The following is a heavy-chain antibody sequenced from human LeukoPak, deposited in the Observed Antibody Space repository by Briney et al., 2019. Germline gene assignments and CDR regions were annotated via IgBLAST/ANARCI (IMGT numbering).Heavy chain of an antibody. CDR3: AGDLRYYQPLDGGMFDY. J-gene: IGHJ4*02. CDR1: GYTFTSYG. D-gene: IGHD2-2*01. V-gene: IGHV1-18*01. Sequence: ASVKVSCKASGYTFTSYGISWVRQAPGQGLEWMGWISAYNGNTNYAQKLQGRVTMTTDTSTSTAYMELRSLRSDDTAVYYCAGDLRYYQPLDGGMFDYWGQGTLVTISS. CDR2: ISAYNGNT.